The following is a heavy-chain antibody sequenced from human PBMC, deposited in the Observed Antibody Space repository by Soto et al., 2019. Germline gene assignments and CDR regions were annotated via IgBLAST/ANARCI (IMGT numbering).Heavy chain of an antibody. V-gene: IGHV1-46*03. Sequence: QVQLVQSGAEVKKPGASVKVSCKASGYTFTSYYMHWVRQAPGQGLEWMGIINPSGGSTSYAQKVQGRVTMTRDTSTSTVYMELSSLRSEDTAVYYCARARDTSRSQKPLKNYYYYYYMDVWGKGTTVTVSS. CDR3: ARARDTSRSQKPLKNYYYYYYMDV. J-gene: IGHJ6*03. CDR2: INPSGGST. CDR1: GYTFTSYY.